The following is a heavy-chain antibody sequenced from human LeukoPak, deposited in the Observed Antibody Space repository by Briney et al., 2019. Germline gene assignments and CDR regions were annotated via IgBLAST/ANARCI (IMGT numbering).Heavy chain of an antibody. D-gene: IGHD5-24*01. J-gene: IGHJ4*02. CDR1: GGSISSGNYY. CDR3: VRGASARVEMATMDY. Sequence: SETLSLTCTVSGGSISSGNYYWSWIRQPAGKGLEWIGRIYASGSTNYNPSLKSRVTISVDTSKNQFSLKLSSVTAADTAVYYCVRGASARVEMATMDYWGQGTLVTVSS. V-gene: IGHV4-61*02. CDR2: IYASGST.